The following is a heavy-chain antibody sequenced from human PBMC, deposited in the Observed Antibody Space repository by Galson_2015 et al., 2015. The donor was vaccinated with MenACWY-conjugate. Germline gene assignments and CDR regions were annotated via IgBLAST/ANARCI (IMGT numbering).Heavy chain of an antibody. CDR2: INSDGRST. V-gene: IGHV3-74*01. CDR1: GFTFSTYW. CDR3: ARLGGNYRTTSHFDY. D-gene: IGHD2/OR15-2a*01. J-gene: IGHJ4*02. Sequence: SLRLSCAASGFTFSTYWMHWVRQAPGKGLVWVSRINSDGRSTSYADSVKGRFTISRDNAKNTLNLQMNSLRAEDTAVYYCARLGGNYRTTSHFDYWGQRPLVTVSS.